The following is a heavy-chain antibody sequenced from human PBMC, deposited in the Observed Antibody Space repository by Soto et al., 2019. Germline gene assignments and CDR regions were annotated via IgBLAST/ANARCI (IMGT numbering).Heavy chain of an antibody. CDR2: INHSGST. J-gene: IGHJ6*03. D-gene: IGHD2-2*01. CDR1: CGSFSGYY. Sequence: SETLSLTCAVYCGSFSGYYWSWIRQPPGKGLEWIGEINHSGSTNYNPSLKSRVTISVDTSKNQFSLKLSSVTAADTAVYYCATTYQSRYCSSTSCYAGHYYYYMDVWGKGTTVTVSS. CDR3: ATTYQSRYCSSTSCYAGHYYYYMDV. V-gene: IGHV4-34*01.